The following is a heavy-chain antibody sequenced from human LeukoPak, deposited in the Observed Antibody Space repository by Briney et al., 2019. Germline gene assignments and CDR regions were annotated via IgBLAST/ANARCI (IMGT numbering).Heavy chain of an antibody. D-gene: IGHD6-19*01. CDR1: GFYFRDHW. CDR2: IKTDGSET. J-gene: IGHJ4*02. Sequence: PGGSLRLSCAASGFYFRDHWMDWVRQAPGKGLEWVGHIKTDGSETYCLDSLKGRISISRDNTNNALYLQMNSLRVEGTAIYYCVKNDGWFHLAQWGQGTLVTVSS. V-gene: IGHV3-7*03. CDR3: VKNDGWFHLAQ.